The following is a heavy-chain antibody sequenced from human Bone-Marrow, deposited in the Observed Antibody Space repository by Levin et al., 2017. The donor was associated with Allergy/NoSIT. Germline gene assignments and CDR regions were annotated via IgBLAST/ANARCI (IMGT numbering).Heavy chain of an antibody. Sequence: SLKISCAASGFTFDDYAMHWVRQAPGKGLEWVSGISWNSYNIDYGDSVKGRFTISRDNARNSLFLQMDSLRAEDTALYYCAKGLAGYYNPFDHWGQGTLVSVSS. D-gene: IGHD3-9*01. CDR1: GFTFDDYA. J-gene: IGHJ4*02. V-gene: IGHV3-9*01. CDR3: AKGLAGYYNPFDH. CDR2: ISWNSYNI.